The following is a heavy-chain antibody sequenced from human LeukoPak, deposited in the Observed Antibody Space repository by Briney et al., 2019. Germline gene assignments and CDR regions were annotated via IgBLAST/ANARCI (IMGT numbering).Heavy chain of an antibody. CDR2: VYHSGRT. D-gene: IGHD3-9*01. CDR3: ARAGPVRYDILTGYSVSAYYYYYYMDV. V-gene: IGHV4-4*02. Sequence: SETLSHTRAVSGGSIRSNNWWAWVRQTPGKGLEGIGEVYHSGRTNYNPSLKSRVTTSVDKSKKQFSLKLSSMTAADTAVYYCARAGPVRYDILTGYSVSAYYYYYYMDVWGKGTTVTVSS. CDR1: GGSIRSNNW. J-gene: IGHJ6*03.